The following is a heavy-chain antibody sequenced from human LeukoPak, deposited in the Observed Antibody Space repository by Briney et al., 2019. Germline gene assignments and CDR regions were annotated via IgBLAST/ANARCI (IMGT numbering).Heavy chain of an antibody. V-gene: IGHV4-39*01. CDR1: GGSISSSSYY. Sequence: SETLSLTCTVSGGSISSSSYYWGWIPQPPGKGLEWIGSIYYSGSTYYNPSLKSRVTISVDTSKNQFSLKLSSVTAADTAVYYCARQLSSSWSQYYFDYWGQGTLVTVSS. CDR2: IYYSGST. D-gene: IGHD6-13*01. CDR3: ARQLSSSWSQYYFDY. J-gene: IGHJ4*02.